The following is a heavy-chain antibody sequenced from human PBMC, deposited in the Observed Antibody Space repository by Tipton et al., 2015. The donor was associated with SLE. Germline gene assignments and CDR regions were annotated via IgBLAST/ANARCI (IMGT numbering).Heavy chain of an antibody. CDR1: GFTFSSYA. D-gene: IGHD4-17*01. V-gene: IGHV3-23*01. CDR3: AKDTVTTRRYFDL. Sequence: SMRLSCAASGFTFSSYAMSWVRQAPGKGLEWVSAISGSGGSTYYADSVKGRFTISRDNSKNTLYLQMNSLRAEDTAAYYCAKDTVTTRRYFDLWGRGTLVTVSS. J-gene: IGHJ2*01. CDR2: ISGSGGST.